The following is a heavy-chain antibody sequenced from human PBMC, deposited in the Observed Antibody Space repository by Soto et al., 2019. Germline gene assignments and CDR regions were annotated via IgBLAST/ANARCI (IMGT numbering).Heavy chain of an antibody. J-gene: IGHJ3*02. Sequence: QVQLVQSGAEVKKPGSSVKVSCKASVGTFSSYAISWVRQAPGQGLEWMGGIIPIFGTANYAQKFQGRVTITADESTSTAYMELSSLRSEDTAVYYCARGREMATIGEDAFDIWGQGTMVTVSS. CDR2: IIPIFGTA. CDR3: ARGREMATIGEDAFDI. D-gene: IGHD5-12*01. CDR1: VGTFSSYA. V-gene: IGHV1-69*12.